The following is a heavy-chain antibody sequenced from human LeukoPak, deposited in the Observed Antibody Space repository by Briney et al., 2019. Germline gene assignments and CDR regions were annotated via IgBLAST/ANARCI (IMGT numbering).Heavy chain of an antibody. CDR1: GFTFSSYS. D-gene: IGHD3-3*01. CDR3: ARVWSGYSNSDY. Sequence: GGSLRLSCAASGFTFSSYSMNWVRQATGKGLEWVSYISSGSTTIYYADSVKARFTISRDNAKNTLYLQMDSLRGEDTAVYYCARVWSGYSNSDYWGQGTLVTVSA. J-gene: IGHJ4*02. V-gene: IGHV3-48*01. CDR2: ISSGSTTI.